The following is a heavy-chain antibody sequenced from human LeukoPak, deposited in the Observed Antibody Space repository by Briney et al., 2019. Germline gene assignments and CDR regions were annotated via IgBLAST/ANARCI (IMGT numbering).Heavy chain of an antibody. V-gene: IGHV3-30*03. D-gene: IGHD4-17*01. CDR2: ISSDGGNK. Sequence: GGSLRLSCAASGFTFSSYGMHWVRQAPGKGLEWVAVISSDGGNKYYADSVKGRFTISRDNSKNTLYPQMNSLRAEDTAVYYCATTRYGDYRRFDYWGQGTLVTVSS. CDR1: GFTFSSYG. CDR3: ATTRYGDYRRFDY. J-gene: IGHJ4*02.